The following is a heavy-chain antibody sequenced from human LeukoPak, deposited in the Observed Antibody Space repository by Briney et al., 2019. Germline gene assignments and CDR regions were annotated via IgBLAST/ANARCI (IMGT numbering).Heavy chain of an antibody. CDR3: ARDREATYDSSGYYDY. Sequence: SVKVSCKASGGTFISYAISWVRQAPGQGLEWMGGIIPIFGTANYAQKFQGRVTITTDESTSTAYMELSSLRSEDTAVYYCARDREATYDSSGYYDYWGQGTLVTVS. CDR2: IIPIFGTA. J-gene: IGHJ4*02. CDR1: GGTFISYA. D-gene: IGHD3-22*01. V-gene: IGHV1-69*05.